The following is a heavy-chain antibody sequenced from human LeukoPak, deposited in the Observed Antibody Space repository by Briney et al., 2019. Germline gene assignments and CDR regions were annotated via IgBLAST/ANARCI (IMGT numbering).Heavy chain of an antibody. Sequence: SETLSLTCTVSGGSISSYYWSWIRQPPGKGLEWIGYIYYSGSTNYNPSLKSRVTISVDTSKNQFSLKLSSVTAADTAVYYCARGTGTTWLDYWGRGTLVTVSS. CDR1: GGSISSYY. J-gene: IGHJ4*02. CDR2: IYYSGST. CDR3: ARGTGTTWLDY. D-gene: IGHD1-7*01. V-gene: IGHV4-59*01.